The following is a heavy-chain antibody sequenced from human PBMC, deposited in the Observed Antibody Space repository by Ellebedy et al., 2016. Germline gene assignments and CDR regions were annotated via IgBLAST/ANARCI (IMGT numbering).Heavy chain of an antibody. V-gene: IGHV4-39*07. CDR2: IFHGGST. CDR1: GASINSNSYY. CDR3: ARYRRGDSDITFDH. D-gene: IGHD2-21*02. J-gene: IGHJ4*02. Sequence: SETLSLTXTVSGASINSNSYYWGWIRQPPGKGLEWIGSIFHGGSTSYNPSLKSRVTISLDTSKNQFSLKLSSVTAADTAVYYCARYRRGDSDITFDHWGQGTLVTVSS.